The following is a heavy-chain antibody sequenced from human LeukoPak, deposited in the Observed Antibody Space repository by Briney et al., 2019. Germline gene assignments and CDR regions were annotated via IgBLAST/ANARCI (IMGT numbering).Heavy chain of an antibody. CDR2: ISSSGSTI. Sequence: GESLRLSCVGSGFIFSRYSMNWVRQAPGKGLEWVSYISSSGSTIYYADSVKGRFTISRDNAKNSLYLQMNSLRAEDTAIYYCAELGITMIGGVWGKGTTVTISS. CDR1: GFIFSRYS. D-gene: IGHD3-10*02. CDR3: AELGITMIGGV. J-gene: IGHJ6*04. V-gene: IGHV3-48*04.